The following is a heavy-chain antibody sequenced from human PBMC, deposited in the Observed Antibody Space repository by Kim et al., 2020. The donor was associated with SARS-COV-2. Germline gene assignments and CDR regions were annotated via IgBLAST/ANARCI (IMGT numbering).Heavy chain of an antibody. D-gene: IGHD3-9*01. CDR3: ARDYDIPFDY. CDR2: INHSGST. CDR1: GGSFSGYY. Sequence: SETLSLTCAVYGGSFSGYYWSWIRQPPGKGLEWIGEINHSGSTNYNPSLKSRVTISVDTSKNQFSLKLSSVTAADTAVYYCARDYDIPFDYWGQGTLVTVSS. J-gene: IGHJ4*02. V-gene: IGHV4-34*01.